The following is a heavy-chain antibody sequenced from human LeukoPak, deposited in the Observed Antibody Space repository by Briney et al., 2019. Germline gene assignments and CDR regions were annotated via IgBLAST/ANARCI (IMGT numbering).Heavy chain of an antibody. Sequence: GGSLRLSCAASGFTVSSNYMSWVRQAPGKGLEWISVIYSGGSTYYADSVKGRFTISRDNSKNTLYLQMNSLRAEDTAVYYCARDGRDRARPTQFDYWGQGTLVTVSS. J-gene: IGHJ4*02. CDR3: ARDGRDRARPTQFDY. V-gene: IGHV3-66*01. CDR2: IYSGGST. CDR1: GFTVSSNY.